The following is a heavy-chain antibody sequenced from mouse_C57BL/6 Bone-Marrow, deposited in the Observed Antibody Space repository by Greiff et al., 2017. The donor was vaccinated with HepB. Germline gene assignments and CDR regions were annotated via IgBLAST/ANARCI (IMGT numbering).Heavy chain of an antibody. CDR3: ARSSITAVVANYFDY. D-gene: IGHD1-1*01. CDR1: GYTFTSYT. Sequence: VQLQQSGAELARPGASVKMSCKASGYTFTSYTMHWVKQRPGQGLEWIGYINPSSGYTKYNQKFKDKATLTADKSSITAYMQLSSLTSEDSAVYYCARSSITAVVANYFDYWGQGTTLTVAS. J-gene: IGHJ2*01. V-gene: IGHV1-4*01. CDR2: INPSSGYT.